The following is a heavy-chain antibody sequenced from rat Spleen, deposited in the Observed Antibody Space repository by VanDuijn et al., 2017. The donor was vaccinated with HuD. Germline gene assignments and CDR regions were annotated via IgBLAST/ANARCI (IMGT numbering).Heavy chain of an antibody. V-gene: IGHV5-29*01. Sequence: EVQLVESGGGLVQPGRSLKLSCAASGFTFSSYGMAWVRQAPTKGLEWLATITYDGSITYYRDSVKGRFTISRDDAKNTQYLQMDSLRSEDTATYYCARHGGLRNWFAYWGQGTLVTVSS. D-gene: IGHD1-11*01. J-gene: IGHJ3*01. CDR1: GFTFSSYG. CDR2: ITYDGSIT. CDR3: ARHGGLRNWFAY.